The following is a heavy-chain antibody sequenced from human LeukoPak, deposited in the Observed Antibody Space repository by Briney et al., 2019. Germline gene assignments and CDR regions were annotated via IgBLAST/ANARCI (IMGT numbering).Heavy chain of an antibody. CDR3: AKRGGDGNPHDY. J-gene: IGHJ4*02. D-gene: IGHD3-16*01. CDR2: INEDGGKK. V-gene: IGHV3-7*03. Sequence: GGSLRLSCAASGFTFSSYWMSWVRQAPGKGLEWVANINEDGGKKYYVDSVKGRLTISRDNAEKSLYLQMNSLRAEDTAVYYCAKRGGDGNPHDYWGQGTLVTVSS. CDR1: GFTFSSYW.